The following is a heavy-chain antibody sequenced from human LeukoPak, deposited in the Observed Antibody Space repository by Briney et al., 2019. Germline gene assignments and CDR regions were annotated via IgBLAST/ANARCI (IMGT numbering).Heavy chain of an antibody. V-gene: IGHV1-8*01. CDR3: ARGLTGTTRFREKKKYYFDY. CDR2: MNPNSGNT. Sequence: ASVKVSCKASGYTFTSYDINWVRQATGQGLEWMGWMNPNSGNTGYAQKFQGRVTMTRNTSISTAYMELSSLRSEDTAVYYCARGLTGTTRFREKKKYYFDYWGQGTLVTVSS. CDR1: GYTFTSYD. D-gene: IGHD1-20*01. J-gene: IGHJ4*02.